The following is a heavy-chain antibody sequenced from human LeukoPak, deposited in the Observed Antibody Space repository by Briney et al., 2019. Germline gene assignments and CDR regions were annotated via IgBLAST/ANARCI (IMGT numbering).Heavy chain of an antibody. Sequence: GGSLRLSCAASGFTFSSYAMQWVRQAPGKGLEWVAVISYDGSNKYYADSVKGRFTISRDNSKNTLYLQMNSLRAEDTAVYYCARHIVVAGFDYWGQGTLVTVSS. CDR3: ARHIVVAGFDY. J-gene: IGHJ4*02. V-gene: IGHV3-30-3*01. D-gene: IGHD2-15*01. CDR2: ISYDGSNK. CDR1: GFTFSSYA.